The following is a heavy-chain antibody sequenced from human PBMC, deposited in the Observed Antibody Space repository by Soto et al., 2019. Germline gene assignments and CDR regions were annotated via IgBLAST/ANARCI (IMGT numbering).Heavy chain of an antibody. D-gene: IGHD6-19*01. CDR3: ARGIEGWYQGRYYYGMDV. Sequence: LSETLSLTCTVSGGSISRYYWNWIRQPPCKGLEWIGYIYYSGSTNYNPSLKSRVTISVDTSKNQFSLKLSSVTAADTAVYYCARGIEGWYQGRYYYGMDVWGQGTTVTVSS. CDR1: GGSISRYY. CDR2: IYYSGST. V-gene: IGHV4-59*01. J-gene: IGHJ6*01.